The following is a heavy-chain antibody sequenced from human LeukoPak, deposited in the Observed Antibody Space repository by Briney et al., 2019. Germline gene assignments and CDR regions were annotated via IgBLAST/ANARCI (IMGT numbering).Heavy chain of an antibody. J-gene: IGHJ4*02. CDR1: GFTFSSYS. V-gene: IGHV3-21*01. CDR2: ISTSSSYI. CDR3: ANNYGDYDY. D-gene: IGHD4-17*01. Sequence: GGSLRLSCAASGFTFSSYSMNWVRQAPGKGLEWVSSISTSSSYIYYADSVKGRSTISRDNAKNSLYLQMNSLRAEDTAVYYCANNYGDYDYWGQGTLVTVSS.